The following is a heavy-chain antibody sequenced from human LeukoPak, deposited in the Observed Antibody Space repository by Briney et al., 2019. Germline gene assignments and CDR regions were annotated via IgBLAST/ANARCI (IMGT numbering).Heavy chain of an antibody. CDR1: GATFSSYA. J-gene: IGHJ5*02. CDR2: IIPIFGTA. CDR3: ARGPIYSSGWYLPKYNWFDP. V-gene: IGHV1-69*13. Sequence: GASVKVSCKASGATFSSYAISWVRQAPGQGLEWMGGIIPIFGTANYAQKFQGRVTITADESTSTAYMELSSLRSEDTAVYYCARGPIYSSGWYLPKYNWFDPWGQGTLVTVSS. D-gene: IGHD6-19*01.